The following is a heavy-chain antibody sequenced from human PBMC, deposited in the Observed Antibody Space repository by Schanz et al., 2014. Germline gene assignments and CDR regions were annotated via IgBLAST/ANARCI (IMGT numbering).Heavy chain of an antibody. CDR3: AKVAPAATYLDS. CDR1: GFNLRRYS. Sequence: QLVESGGGLVKPGGSLRLSCATSGFNLRRYSMNWVRQAPGGGLEWVSSISATSNFVHYAASVEGRFTVSRDNAKNSLFLQMNSLSAEDTAVYYCAKVAPAATYLDSWGQGILVTVSS. V-gene: IGHV3-21*04. J-gene: IGHJ4*02. CDR2: ISATSNFV. D-gene: IGHD2-2*01.